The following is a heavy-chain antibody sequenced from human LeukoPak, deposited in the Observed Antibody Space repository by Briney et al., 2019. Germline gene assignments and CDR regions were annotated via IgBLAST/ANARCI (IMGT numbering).Heavy chain of an antibody. CDR3: ARGGYDQKFDY. Sequence: TVKVSCKASGGTFSSYAFSWVRQAPGQGLEWMGRIIPGLGIANYAQKFQGRVTIIADKSTSTAYMELSSLRSEDTAVYYCARGGYDQKFDYWGQGPRSPSPQ. V-gene: IGHV1-69*04. CDR2: IIPGLGIA. J-gene: IGHJ4*02. CDR1: GGTFSSYA. D-gene: IGHD5-12*01.